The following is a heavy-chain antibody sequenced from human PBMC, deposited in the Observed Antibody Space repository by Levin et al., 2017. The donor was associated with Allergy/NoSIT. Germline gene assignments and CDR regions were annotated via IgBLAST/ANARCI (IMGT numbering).Heavy chain of an antibody. CDR1: GYTFTSYA. CDR3: ARTYYYGSGSYRGNWFDP. CDR2: INAGNGNT. D-gene: IGHD3-10*01. Sequence: ASVKVSCKASGYTFTSYAMHWVRQAPGQRLEWMGWINAGNGNTKYSQKFQGRVTITRDTSASTAYMELSSLRSEDTAVYYCARTYYYGSGSYRGNWFDPWGQGTLVTVSS. J-gene: IGHJ5*02. V-gene: IGHV1-3*01.